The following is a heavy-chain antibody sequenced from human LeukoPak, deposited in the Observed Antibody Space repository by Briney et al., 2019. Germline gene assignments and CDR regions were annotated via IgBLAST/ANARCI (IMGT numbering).Heavy chain of an antibody. V-gene: IGHV3-21*01. CDR3: ARADWNDVRGD. D-gene: IGHD1-1*01. CDR1: GFTFSSYS. CDR2: ISSSSSYI. J-gene: IGHJ4*02. Sequence: PGGSLRLSYAACGFTFSSYSMNWVRQAPGKGLEWVSSISSSSSYIYYADSVKGRFTISRDNAKNSLYLQMNSLRAEDTAVYYCARADWNDVRGDWGQGTLVTVSS.